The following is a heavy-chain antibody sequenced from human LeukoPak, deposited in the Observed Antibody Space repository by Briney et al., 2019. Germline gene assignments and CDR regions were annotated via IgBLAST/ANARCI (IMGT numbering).Heavy chain of an antibody. CDR3: ARGVYIAAAQYAY. V-gene: IGHV4-59*01. Sequence: SETLSLTCTVSGGSISSYYWRWIRQPPGKGLEWIGYIYYSGTTNYNPSLKSRVTISVDTSKNQLSLKLSSVTAADTAVYYCARGVYIAAAQYAYWGQGTLVTVSS. CDR1: GGSISSYY. D-gene: IGHD6-13*01. J-gene: IGHJ4*02. CDR2: IYYSGTT.